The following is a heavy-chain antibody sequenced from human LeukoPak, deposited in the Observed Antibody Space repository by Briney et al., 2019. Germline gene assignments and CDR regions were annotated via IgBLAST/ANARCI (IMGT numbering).Heavy chain of an antibody. Sequence: ASVKVSCKASGFSFFTDSFLHWVRQAPGQGLEWMGWINPNSGDTKYSQKFQGRVTMTRDTSIRTAYKELTRLRSDDTAVYYCATQRGSYLWGTDFDYWGQGTLVTVSS. J-gene: IGHJ4*02. CDR3: ATQRGSYLWGTDFDY. V-gene: IGHV1-2*02. D-gene: IGHD3-16*01. CDR2: INPNSGDT. CDR1: GFSFFTDSF.